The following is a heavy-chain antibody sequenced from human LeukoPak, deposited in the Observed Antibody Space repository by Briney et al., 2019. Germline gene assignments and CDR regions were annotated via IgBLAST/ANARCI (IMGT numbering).Heavy chain of an antibody. CDR3: AKVSSSWYANYYYGMDV. D-gene: IGHD6-13*01. J-gene: IGHJ6*02. Sequence: PVQSLESPSATSSGGGTNYADSVKGRFTISRDNSKNTLYLQMNSLRAEDTAVYYCAKVSSSWYANYYYGMDVWGQGTTVTVSS. CDR2: TSSGGGT. V-gene: IGHV3-23*01.